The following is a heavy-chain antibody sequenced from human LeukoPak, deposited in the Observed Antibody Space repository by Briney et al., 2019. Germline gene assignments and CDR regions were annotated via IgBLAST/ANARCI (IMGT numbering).Heavy chain of an antibody. D-gene: IGHD1-14*01. J-gene: IGHJ4*02. V-gene: IGHV3-30*04. Sequence: GGSLRLSCATSGFTFSNYALHWVRQAPGKGLEWVAVTSYDGNHTYYADSVKGRFTISRVNSKNTLYLQMNSLKVEDTAVYYCARGLSEHDYWGQGTLVTVSS. CDR3: ARGLSEHDY. CDR2: TSYDGNHT. CDR1: GFTFSNYA.